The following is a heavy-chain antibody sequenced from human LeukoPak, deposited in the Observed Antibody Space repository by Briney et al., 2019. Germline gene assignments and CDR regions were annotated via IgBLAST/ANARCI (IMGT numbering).Heavy chain of an antibody. J-gene: IGHJ6*02. CDR1: GYTFTSYY. Sequence: ASVKVSCKASGYTFTSYYMHWVRQAPGQGLEWMGIINPSGGSTSYAQKFQGRVTMTRDTSTSTVYMELSSLRSEDTAVYYCARAGGRGDYYYYGMGVWGQGTTVTVSS. CDR3: ARAGGRGDYYYYGMGV. D-gene: IGHD2-15*01. CDR2: INPSGGST. V-gene: IGHV1-46*01.